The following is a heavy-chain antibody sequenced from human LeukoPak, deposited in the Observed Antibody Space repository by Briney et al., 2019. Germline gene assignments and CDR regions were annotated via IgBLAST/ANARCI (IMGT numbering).Heavy chain of an antibody. D-gene: IGHD3-22*01. CDR2: INAGNGNT. CDR3: ASSPYYYDSSGNFGFAY. CDR1: GYTFTSYA. Sequence: ASVKVSCKASGYTFTSYAMHWVRQAPGQRLEWMEWINAGNGNTKYSQKFQGRVTITRDTSASTAYMELSSLRSEDTAVYYCASSPYYYDSSGNFGFAYWGQGTLATVSS. V-gene: IGHV1-3*01. J-gene: IGHJ4*02.